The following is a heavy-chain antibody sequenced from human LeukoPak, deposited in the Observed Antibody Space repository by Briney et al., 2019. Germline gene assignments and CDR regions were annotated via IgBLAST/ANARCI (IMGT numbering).Heavy chain of an antibody. CDR2: IYTTGIT. Sequence: SETLSLTCTVSGASISSYYWSWIRQPAGKGLEWIGRIYTTGITNYNPSLKSRVTIPVDTSKNQFSLKLSSVTAADTAVYYCARGLEQWLVSLGYWGQGTLVTVSS. D-gene: IGHD6-19*01. CDR3: ARGLEQWLVSLGY. CDR1: GASISSYY. V-gene: IGHV4-4*07. J-gene: IGHJ4*02.